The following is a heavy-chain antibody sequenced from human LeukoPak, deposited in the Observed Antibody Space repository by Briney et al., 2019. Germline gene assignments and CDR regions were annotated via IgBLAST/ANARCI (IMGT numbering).Heavy chain of an antibody. J-gene: IGHJ4*02. D-gene: IGHD6-19*01. CDR2: IRSKANSYAT. V-gene: IGHV3-73*01. CDR1: GLTFSGSA. CDR3: TRQQSVAGDP. Sequence: PGGSLRLSCAASGLTFSGSAMHWVRQASGKGLEWVGRIRSKANSYATAYAASVKGRFTISRDDSKNTAYLQMNSLKTEDTAVYYCTRQQSVAGDPWGQGTLVTVSS.